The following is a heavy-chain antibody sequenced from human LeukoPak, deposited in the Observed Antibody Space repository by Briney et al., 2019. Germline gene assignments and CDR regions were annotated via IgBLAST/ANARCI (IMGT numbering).Heavy chain of an antibody. D-gene: IGHD4-23*01. CDR2: IYYSGST. CDR1: GGSISGSSYY. J-gene: IGHJ4*02. Sequence: PSQTLSLTCAVSGGSISGSSYYWAWIRQPPGKGLEWIGSIYYSGSTYYNPSLKSRVTISVDTSKNQFSLKLSSLAAADTAVYRCAREGSRGYGGLDSWGQGTLVTVSS. V-gene: IGHV4-39*07. CDR3: AREGSRGYGGLDS.